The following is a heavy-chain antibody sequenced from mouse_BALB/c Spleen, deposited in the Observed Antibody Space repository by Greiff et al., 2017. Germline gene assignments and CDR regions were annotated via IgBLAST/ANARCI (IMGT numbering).Heavy chain of an antibody. CDR3: ARTYSHYNYADYFDY. Sequence: EVQLQQSGPDLVKPSQSLSLSCTVTGYSITSGYSWHWIRQFPGNKLEGMGYLHYSGSTTYNPSLKSRITVTRDTSKNQFFLQLTSVTTEDTATYYYARTYSHYNYADYFDYWGQGTTLTVSS. D-gene: IGHD2-12*01. CDR2: LHYSGST. CDR1: GYSITSGYS. J-gene: IGHJ2*01. V-gene: IGHV3-1*02.